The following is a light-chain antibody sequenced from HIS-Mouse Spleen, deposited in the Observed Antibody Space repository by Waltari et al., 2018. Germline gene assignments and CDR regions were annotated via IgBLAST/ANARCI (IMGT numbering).Light chain of an antibody. CDR3: CSYAGSYTWV. V-gene: IGLV2-11*01. Sequence: QSALTQPRSASGSPGQSVTISCTRTSSAVGGYTYVSWYQQHPGKAPKLMIYDVSKRPSGVPDRFSGSKSGNTASLTISGLQAEDEADYYCCSYAGSYTWVFGGGTKLTVL. CDR2: DVS. J-gene: IGLJ3*02. CDR1: SSAVGGYTY.